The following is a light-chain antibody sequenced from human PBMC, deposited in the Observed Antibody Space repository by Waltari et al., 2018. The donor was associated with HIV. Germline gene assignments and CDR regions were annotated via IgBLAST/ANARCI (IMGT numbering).Light chain of an antibody. Sequence: EILMTQSPATLSVSPGERATLSCRASQTITRSLVWYHQKPGQAPRLLIYGASTRATGVPARFSGTGSGTEFTLTISSLQSEDFAVYYCQQYDLWPRTFGQGTKVEIK. CDR1: QTITRS. V-gene: IGKV3-15*01. CDR2: GAS. CDR3: QQYDLWPRT. J-gene: IGKJ1*01.